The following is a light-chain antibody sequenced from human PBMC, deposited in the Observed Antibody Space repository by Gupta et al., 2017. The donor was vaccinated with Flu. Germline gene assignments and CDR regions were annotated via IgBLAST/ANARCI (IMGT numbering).Light chain of an antibody. Sequence: HSALTQPRSVSGSPGQSVTISCTGTSSDVGGYNYVSWYQQHPDKVPKLMIYDVNKRPSGVPDRFSGSKSGHTASLTISGLQAEDEADYYCCSYAASYTLLFGGGTKLTVL. CDR1: SSDVGGYNY. J-gene: IGLJ2*01. CDR2: DVN. V-gene: IGLV2-11*01. CDR3: CSYAASYTLL.